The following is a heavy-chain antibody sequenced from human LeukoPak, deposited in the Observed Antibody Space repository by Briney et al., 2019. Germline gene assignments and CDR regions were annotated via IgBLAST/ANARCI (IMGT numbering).Heavy chain of an antibody. CDR2: ISGSGGST. CDR3: AKATMIVVVITRTFFDY. Sequence: AGGSLRLSCAASGFTFSSSAMSWVRQAPGKGLEWVSAISGSGGSTYYADSVKGRFTISRDNSKNTLYLQMNSLRAEDTAVYYCAKATMIVVVITRTFFDYWGQGTLVTVSS. J-gene: IGHJ4*02. CDR1: GFTFSSSA. V-gene: IGHV3-23*01. D-gene: IGHD3-22*01.